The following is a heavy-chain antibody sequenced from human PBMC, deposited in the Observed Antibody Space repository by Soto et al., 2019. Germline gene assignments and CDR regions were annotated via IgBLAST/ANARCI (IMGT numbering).Heavy chain of an antibody. D-gene: IGHD1-1*01. Sequence: ASVKVSCKASGYTFTNYDINWVRQATGQGPEWMGWMNPNSGDTGYAQNFQGRVTMTRDTSIGTAYLELSSLRSEDTAVYYCARVGGNWNDDYFDYWGQGTLVTVSS. V-gene: IGHV1-8*01. CDR1: GYTFTNYD. CDR3: ARVGGNWNDDYFDY. CDR2: MNPNSGDT. J-gene: IGHJ4*02.